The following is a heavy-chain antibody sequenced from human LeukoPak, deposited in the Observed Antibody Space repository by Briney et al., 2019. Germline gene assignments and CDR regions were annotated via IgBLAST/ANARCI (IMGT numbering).Heavy chain of an antibody. CDR2: ISSSRNT. CDR3: PRGGTFGVDISDY. CDR1: GFTFSTYS. Sequence: GGSLRLSCAVSGFTFSTYSMTWVRQAPGKGLEWVSSISSSRNTYYTESVRGRFTISRDNAKNSLFLQMNSLRVEDTAVYYCPRGGTFGVDISDYWGQGTLVTVSS. J-gene: IGHJ4*02. V-gene: IGHV3-21*01. D-gene: IGHD3-3*01.